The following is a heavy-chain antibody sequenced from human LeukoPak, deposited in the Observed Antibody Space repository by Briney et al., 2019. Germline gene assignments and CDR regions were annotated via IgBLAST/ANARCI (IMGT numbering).Heavy chain of an antibody. J-gene: IGHJ4*02. V-gene: IGHV3-30*18. CDR1: GFTFSSYG. CDR3: AEDHGESYYGSGSLFDY. Sequence: GRSLRLSCAASGFTFSSYGMHWVRQAPGKGLEWVAVISYDGSNKYYADSVKGRFTISRDNSKNTLYLQMNSLRAEDTAVYYCAEDHGESYYGSGSLFDYWGQGTLVTVSS. CDR2: ISYDGSNK. D-gene: IGHD3-10*01.